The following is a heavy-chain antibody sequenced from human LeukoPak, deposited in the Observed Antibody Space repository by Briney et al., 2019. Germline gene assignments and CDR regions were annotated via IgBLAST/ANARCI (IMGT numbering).Heavy chain of an antibody. CDR1: GFTFTTYT. V-gene: IGHV3-48*02. Sequence: GGSLRLSCAASGFTFTTYTMNWVRQAPGKGLEWVSYISGSSSIVYYADSVKGRFIISRDYAKNSLYLQMNSLRDEDTAVYYCTRGASVTTYAFDMWGQGTVVTVSS. J-gene: IGHJ3*02. CDR2: ISGSSSIV. CDR3: TRGASVTTYAFDM. D-gene: IGHD4-17*01.